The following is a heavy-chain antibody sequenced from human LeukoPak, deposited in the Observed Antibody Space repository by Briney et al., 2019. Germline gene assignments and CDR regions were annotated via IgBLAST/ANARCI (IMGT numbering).Heavy chain of an antibody. CDR2: MNPNSGNT. D-gene: IGHD5-18*01. CDR3: ARLGGYSYGPTYYYYYYYMDV. J-gene: IGHJ6*03. V-gene: IGHV1-8*01. CDR1: GYTFTSYD. Sequence: GASVKVSCKASGYTFTSYDINWVRQATGQGLEWMGWMNPNSGNTGYAQKFQGRVTMTRNTSISTAYMELSSLRSEDTAVYYCARLGGYSYGPTYYYYYYYMDVWGKGTTVTISS.